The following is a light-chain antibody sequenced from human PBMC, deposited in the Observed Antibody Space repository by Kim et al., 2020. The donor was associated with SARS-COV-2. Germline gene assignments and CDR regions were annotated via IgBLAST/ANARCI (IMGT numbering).Light chain of an antibody. V-gene: IGKV3-20*01. J-gene: IGKJ2*01. CDR1: QSVSSSK. CDR2: GAS. Sequence: LSLSPGERATLSCRASQSVSSSKIAWYQQKPGQAPRLLIYGASSRATDIPDRFSGSGSGTDFTLTISRLEPEDFAVYYCHQYVSSYTFGQGTKLEI. CDR3: HQYVSSYT.